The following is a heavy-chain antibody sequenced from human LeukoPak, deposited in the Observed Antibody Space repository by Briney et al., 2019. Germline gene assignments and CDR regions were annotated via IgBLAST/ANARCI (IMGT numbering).Heavy chain of an antibody. D-gene: IGHD3-10*01. CDR2: INPNSGGT. CDR1: GYTFTGYY. V-gene: IGHV1-2*04. J-gene: IGHJ4*02. Sequence: ASVKVSCKASGYTFTGYYMHWLRQAPGQGLEWMGWINPNSGGTNYAQKFQGWVTMTRDTSISTAYMELSRLRSDDTAVYYCARDGYYGSGSYDHWGQGTLVTVSS. CDR3: ARDGYYGSGSYDH.